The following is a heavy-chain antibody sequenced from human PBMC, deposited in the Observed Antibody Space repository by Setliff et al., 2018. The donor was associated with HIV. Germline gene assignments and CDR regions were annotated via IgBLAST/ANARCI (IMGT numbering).Heavy chain of an antibody. CDR2: IIPVFRTA. V-gene: IGHV1-69*13. CDR3: ARLPFITIFGVLNGDDGFDI. J-gene: IGHJ3*02. CDR1: GGTFSSYA. Sequence: SVKVSCKASGGTFSSYAISWVRQAPGQGLEWMGGIIPVFRTANYAQKFQGRVTITADESTSTAYMELSRLRSDDSAVYYCARLPFITIFGVLNGDDGFDIWGQGTMVTVSS. D-gene: IGHD3-3*01.